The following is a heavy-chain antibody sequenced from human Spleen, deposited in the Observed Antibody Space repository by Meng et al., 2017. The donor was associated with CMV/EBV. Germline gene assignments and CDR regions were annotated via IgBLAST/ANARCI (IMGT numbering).Heavy chain of an antibody. CDR2: VNHSGDT. V-gene: IGHV4-34*01. CDR1: GGSFSDYQ. CDR3: ARNNDFWSGSIDQ. D-gene: IGHD3-3*01. J-gene: IGHJ4*02. Sequence: SETLSLTCAVNGGSFSDYQWTWIRQLPEKGLEWIGDVNHSGDTRYNPSLRSRVTISLDTSKTQFSLRLSSVTAADTAVYYCARNNDFWSGSIDQWGQGTLVTVSS.